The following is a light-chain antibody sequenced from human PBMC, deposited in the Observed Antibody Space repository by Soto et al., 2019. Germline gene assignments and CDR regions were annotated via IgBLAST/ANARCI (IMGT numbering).Light chain of an antibody. J-gene: IGKJ3*01. CDR3: QQYDSSPFT. CDR2: GAS. V-gene: IGKV3-20*01. Sequence: EIVLTQSPGTLSLSPGQRATLSCRASQSVTTNYLAWYQQKPGQAPRLLIYGASFRAAGIPDTFSGSGSGTDFTLTINTLEPGDFAVYFCQQYDSSPFTFGPGTTVDI. CDR1: QSVTTNY.